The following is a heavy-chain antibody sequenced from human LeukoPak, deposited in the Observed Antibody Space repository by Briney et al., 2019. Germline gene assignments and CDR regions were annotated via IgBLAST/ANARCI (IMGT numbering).Heavy chain of an antibody. V-gene: IGHV1-18*01. CDR3: ARDDVDYGGNN. CDR1: GYTFTSYG. D-gene: IGHD4-23*01. Sequence: GSVEVSCKASGYTFTSYGISWVRQAPGQGLEWMGWISAYNGNTNYAHKLQGRVTMTTDTSTSTAYMELRSLRSDDTAVYYCARDDVDYGGNNWGQGTLVTVSS. J-gene: IGHJ4*02. CDR2: ISAYNGNT.